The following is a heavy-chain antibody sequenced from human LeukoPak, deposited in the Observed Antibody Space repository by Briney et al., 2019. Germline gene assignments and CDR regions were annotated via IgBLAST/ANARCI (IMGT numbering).Heavy chain of an antibody. CDR2: IYPGDSDT. D-gene: IGHD1-26*01. CDR1: GYDFTSNW. J-gene: IGHJ4*02. Sequence: GESLKISCKGSGYDFTSNWIGWVRQMPGKGLEWMGIIYPGDSDTRYGPSFRGQVIISTDKSINTAYLQWSSLKASDIAMYFCTIRYSGSYNDYWGQGTLVTVSS. V-gene: IGHV5-51*01. CDR3: TIRYSGSYNDY.